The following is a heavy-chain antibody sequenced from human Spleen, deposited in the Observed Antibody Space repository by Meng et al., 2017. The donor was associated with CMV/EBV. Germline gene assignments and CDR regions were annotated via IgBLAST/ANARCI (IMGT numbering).Heavy chain of an antibody. D-gene: IGHD3-10*01. Sequence: SGFTFSGHWMHWVRQGPEKGLVWVSRIDSDGSSTRHADSVKGRFTISRDNAKNTLYLQMSSLRAEDTAVYYCARDSRGNDYPAFDLWGRGTLVTVSS. CDR1: GFTFSGHW. J-gene: IGHJ2*01. CDR2: IDSDGSST. V-gene: IGHV3-74*01. CDR3: ARDSRGNDYPAFDL.